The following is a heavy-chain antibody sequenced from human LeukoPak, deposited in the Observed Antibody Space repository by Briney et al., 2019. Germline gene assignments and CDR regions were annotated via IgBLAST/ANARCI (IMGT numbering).Heavy chain of an antibody. CDR3: ARVTSSSSCYFDY. J-gene: IGHJ4*02. D-gene: IGHD6-13*01. V-gene: IGHV4-31*03. Sequence: SQTLSLTCTVSGDSISSGVYYWSWIRQHPGKGLEWIGYSYYSGSTYYNASLKSRVTISVDTSKNQLSLKLSPVTAADTAVYYCARVTSSSSCYFDYWGQGTLVTVSS. CDR1: GDSISSGVYY. CDR2: SYYSGST.